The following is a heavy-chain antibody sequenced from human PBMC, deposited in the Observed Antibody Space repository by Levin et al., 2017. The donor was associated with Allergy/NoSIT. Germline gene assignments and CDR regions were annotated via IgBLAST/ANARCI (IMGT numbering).Heavy chain of an antibody. V-gene: IGHV3-33*01. CDR3: ARDWYSSSWYSGYYYYGMDV. Sequence: GESLKISCAASGFTFSSYGMHWVRQAPGKGLEWVAVIWYDGSNKYYADSVKGRFTISRDNSKNTLYLQMNSLRAEDTAVYYCARDWYSSSWYSGYYYYGMDVWGQGTTVTVSS. J-gene: IGHJ6*02. CDR2: IWYDGSNK. CDR1: GFTFSSYG. D-gene: IGHD6-13*01.